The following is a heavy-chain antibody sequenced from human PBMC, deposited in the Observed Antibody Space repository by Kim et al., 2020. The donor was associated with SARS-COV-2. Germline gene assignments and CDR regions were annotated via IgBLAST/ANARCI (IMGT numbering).Heavy chain of an antibody. V-gene: IGHV3-21*01. D-gene: IGHD3-3*01. Sequence: GGSLRLSCAASGFTFSSYSMNWVRQAPGKGLEWVSSISSSSSYIYYADSVKGRFTISRDNAKNSLYLQMNSLRAEDTAVYYCARDLPDDFWSGYNYYFDYWGQGTLVTVSS. CDR2: ISSSSSYI. CDR3: ARDLPDDFWSGYNYYFDY. CDR1: GFTFSSYS. J-gene: IGHJ4*02.